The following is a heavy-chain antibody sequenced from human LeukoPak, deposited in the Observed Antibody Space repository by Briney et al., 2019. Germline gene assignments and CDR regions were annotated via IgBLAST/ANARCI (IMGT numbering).Heavy chain of an antibody. CDR2: ISGSGGST. CDR3: ARVTGSSSYDAFDI. CDR1: GFTFSSYG. V-gene: IGHV3-23*01. D-gene: IGHD3-22*01. Sequence: GGSLRLSCAASGFTFSSYGMSWVRQAPGKGLEWVSAISGSGGSTYYADSVRGRFTISRDNSKNTLYLQMNSLRAEDTAVYYCARVTGSSSYDAFDIWGQGTMVTVSS. J-gene: IGHJ3*02.